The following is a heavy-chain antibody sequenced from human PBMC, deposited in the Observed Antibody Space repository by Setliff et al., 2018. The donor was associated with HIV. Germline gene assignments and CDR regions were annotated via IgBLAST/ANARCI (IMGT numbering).Heavy chain of an antibody. D-gene: IGHD6-6*01. Sequence: ASVKVSCKAIGYMILGYKMNWVRQAPGQGLEWIGRISPNNGAAEYAPKFQGRVSMTLDKSISTAYLEIPRLTSGDAAVYFCARPRVFDSFDVWGQGTKVTVAS. CDR2: ISPNNGAA. CDR3: ARPRVFDSFDV. CDR1: GYMILGYK. V-gene: IGHV1-2*06. J-gene: IGHJ3*01.